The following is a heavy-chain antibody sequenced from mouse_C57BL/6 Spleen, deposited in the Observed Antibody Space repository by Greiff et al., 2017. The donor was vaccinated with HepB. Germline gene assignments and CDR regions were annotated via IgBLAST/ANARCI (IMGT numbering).Heavy chain of an antibody. CDR1: GFTFSDYG. Sequence: DVKLVESGGGLVKPGGSLKLSCAASGFTFSDYGMHWVRQAPEKGLEWVAYISSGSSTIYYADTVKGRFTISIDNAKNTLFLQMTSLRSEDTAMYYCASDGSSYYAMDYWGQGTSVTVSS. V-gene: IGHV5-17*01. CDR2: ISSGSSTI. J-gene: IGHJ4*01. CDR3: ASDGSSYYAMDY. D-gene: IGHD1-1*01.